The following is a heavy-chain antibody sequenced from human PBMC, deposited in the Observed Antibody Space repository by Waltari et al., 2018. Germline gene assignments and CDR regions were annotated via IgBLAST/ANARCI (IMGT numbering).Heavy chain of an antibody. CDR3: ARDRYDILTGYYDGNTFDY. CDR2: INLISDAQ. CDR1: GYTFTAYY. D-gene: IGHD3-9*01. J-gene: IGHJ4*02. V-gene: IGHV1-2*02. Sequence: QVQLVQSGAEGKKPGASVKVSCKASGYTFTAYYMHWVRQAPGQGLEWMGRINLISDAQDFAPKFQGRVTMTRDTSISTAYMELSGLRSDDTALYYCARDRYDILTGYYDGNTFDYWGQGTLVTVSS.